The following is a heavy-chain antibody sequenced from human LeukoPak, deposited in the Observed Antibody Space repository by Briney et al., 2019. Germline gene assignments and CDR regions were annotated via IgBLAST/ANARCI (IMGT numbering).Heavy chain of an antibody. CDR2: ISGSGGST. D-gene: IGHD5-12*01. V-gene: IGHV3-23*01. CDR3: AKVGQRWLQLRDLYFDY. CDR1: GFTFSSYA. Sequence: PGGSLRLSCAASGFTFSSYAMSWVRQAPGKGLEWVSAISGSGGSTYYADSVKGRFTISRDNSKNTLYLQMNSLRAEDTAVYYCAKVGQRWLQLRDLYFDYWGQGTLVTVSS. J-gene: IGHJ4*02.